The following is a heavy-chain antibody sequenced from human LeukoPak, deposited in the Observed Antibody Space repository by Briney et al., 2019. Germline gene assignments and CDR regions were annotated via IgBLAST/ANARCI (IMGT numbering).Heavy chain of an antibody. CDR3: ARTQSSGIVGATTQFEY. D-gene: IGHD1-26*01. J-gene: IGHJ4*02. V-gene: IGHV4-38-2*01. CDR1: GYSISSGYY. CDR2: MYRSGST. Sequence: PSETLSLTCGVSGYSISSGYYWGWVRQPPGKGLEWVGSMYRSGSTYYNPSLKSRAIISVDTSKNQFSLKLTSVTAADTAVYFCARTQSSGIVGATTQFEYWGQGTLVTVSS.